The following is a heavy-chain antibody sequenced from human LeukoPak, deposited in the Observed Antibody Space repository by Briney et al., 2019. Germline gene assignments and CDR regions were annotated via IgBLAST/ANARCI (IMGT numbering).Heavy chain of an antibody. V-gene: IGHV3-23*01. CDR3: AKGIAGSRPPFDY. J-gene: IGHJ4*02. CDR2: ISGSGGST. CDR1: GFTFSSYA. Sequence: GGSPRLSCEASGFTFSSYAMSWVRQAPGKGLEWVSGISGSGGSTYYADSVKGRFTISRDNSKNTLYLQMNSLRAEDTAVHYCAKGIAGSRPPFDYWGQGTLVTVSS.